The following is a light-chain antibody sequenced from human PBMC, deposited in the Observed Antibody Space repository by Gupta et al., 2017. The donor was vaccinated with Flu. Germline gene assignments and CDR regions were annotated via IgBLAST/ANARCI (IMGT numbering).Light chain of an antibody. Sequence: VSWYKPLPGKPPKLMISAVSQPPSWVPDRFSGPTSGNTASLTIPGLPAEDEAAHYCCSNCGSYTFWVFGGGTHLT. J-gene: IGLJ3*02. CDR2: AVS. V-gene: IGLV2-11*01. CDR3: CSNCGSYTFWV.